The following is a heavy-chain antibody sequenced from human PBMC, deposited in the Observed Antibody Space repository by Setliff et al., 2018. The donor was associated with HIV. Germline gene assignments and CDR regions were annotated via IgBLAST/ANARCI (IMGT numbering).Heavy chain of an antibody. D-gene: IGHD3-10*01. J-gene: IGHJ4*02. CDR2: IYYSGST. V-gene: IGHV4-31*03. CDR3: ARTYYYASGSYYSQGYYFDN. CDR1: GGSISSSSYY. Sequence: SETLSLTCTVSGGSISSSSYYWAWIRQPPGKGLEWIGYIYYSGSTYLNPSLKSRVTISGVTSQNQFSLDLNSVTAADTAVYYCARTYYYASGSYYSQGYYFDNWGQGTLVTVSS.